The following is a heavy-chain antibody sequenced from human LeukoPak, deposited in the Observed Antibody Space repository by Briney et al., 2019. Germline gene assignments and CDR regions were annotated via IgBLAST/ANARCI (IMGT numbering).Heavy chain of an antibody. Sequence: GGSLRLSCAASGFTFSAYVMSWVRQAPGKGLEWVSSISGSGDIIYYADSVKGRFTISRDNSKNTLYLQMNSLRAEDTAVYYCAKAHLPDYYYMDVWGKGTTVTVSS. J-gene: IGHJ6*03. CDR1: GFTFSAYV. CDR2: ISGSGDII. CDR3: AKAHLPDYYYMDV. V-gene: IGHV3-23*01.